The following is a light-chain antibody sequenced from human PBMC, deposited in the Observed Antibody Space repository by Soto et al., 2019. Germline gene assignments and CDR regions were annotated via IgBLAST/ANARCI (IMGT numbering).Light chain of an antibody. CDR2: RNT. Sequence: QSVLTQPPSASGTPGQRVTISCSGSSSNIGSNYVYWYQQLPGTAPKLLIYRNTQRPSGVPDRFSGSKSGTSASLAISGLRSEDEADYYCAAGDDSLWVFGGGTKLTV. CDR3: AAGDDSLWV. V-gene: IGLV1-47*01. J-gene: IGLJ3*02. CDR1: SSNIGSNY.